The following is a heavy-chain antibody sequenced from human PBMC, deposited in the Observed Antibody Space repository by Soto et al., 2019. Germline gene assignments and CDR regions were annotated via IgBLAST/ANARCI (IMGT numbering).Heavy chain of an antibody. D-gene: IGHD3-10*01. CDR2: IYHSGST. CDR1: GGSISSSNW. Sequence: QVQLQESGPGLVKPSGTLSLTCAVSGGSISSSNWWSWVRQPPGKGLEWIGEIYHSGSTNYNPSPTSRSTISGXXSXNXXSLKLSSVTAADTAVYYCAGDLGLFGEFQGDAFDIWGQGTMVTVSS. CDR3: AGDLGLFGEFQGDAFDI. V-gene: IGHV4-4*02. J-gene: IGHJ3*02.